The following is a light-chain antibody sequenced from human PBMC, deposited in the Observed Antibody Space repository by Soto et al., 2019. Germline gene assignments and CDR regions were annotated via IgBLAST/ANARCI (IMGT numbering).Light chain of an antibody. CDR2: DAS. CDR1: QSVSSY. Sequence: EIVLTQSPAILSMSPGERATLSCRASQSVSSYFAWYQQKPGQAPRLLIYDASIRATGVPARFSGSGSGTDFTLTISSLEPEDFAVYYCQQRRYWPVTFGQGTKVEIK. V-gene: IGKV3-11*01. J-gene: IGKJ1*01. CDR3: QQRRYWPVT.